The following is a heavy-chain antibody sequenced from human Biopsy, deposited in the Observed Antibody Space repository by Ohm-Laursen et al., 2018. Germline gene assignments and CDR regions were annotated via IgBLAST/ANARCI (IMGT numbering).Heavy chain of an antibody. CDR1: GFTFRSCS. CDR3: AKGLYSGSYYYDS. V-gene: IGHV3-23*01. Sequence: SLRLSCAASGFTFRSCSMSWVRQAPGKGLEWVSAISSAGDDTLYADSVKGRFTISRANSKNTVDLQMNSLRAEDTAVYYCAKGLYSGSYYYDSWGQGTLVTVSS. J-gene: IGHJ4*02. D-gene: IGHD1-26*01. CDR2: ISSAGDDT.